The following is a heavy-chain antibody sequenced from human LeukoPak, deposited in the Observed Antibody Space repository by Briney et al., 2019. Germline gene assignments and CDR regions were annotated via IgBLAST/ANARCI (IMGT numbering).Heavy chain of an antibody. CDR3: AKGXXGGGRCCTDF. CDR1: GFTFSSYG. Sequence: LAGGSLRLSCVASGFTFSSYGMSWVRQAPGKGLEWVSFIRDSGGSTYYADSVKGRFTISRDNPKNTLYLEMNSLRAEDTAVYYCAKGXXGGGRCCTDFWGQGTLVTVSS. V-gene: IGHV3-23*01. CDR2: IRDSGGST. D-gene: IGHD2-21*01. J-gene: IGHJ4*02.